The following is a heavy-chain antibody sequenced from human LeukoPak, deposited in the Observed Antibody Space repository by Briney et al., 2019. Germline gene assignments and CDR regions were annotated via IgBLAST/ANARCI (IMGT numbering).Heavy chain of an antibody. V-gene: IGHV3-23*01. CDR1: GFTFSSYA. Sequence: GGSLRLSCAASGFTFSSYAMSWVRQAPGKGLEWVSAISGSGGSTYYADSVKGRFTISRDNSKNTLYLQMNSLRAEDTAVYYCARGTLYYDFWSGYSWGQGTLVTVSS. J-gene: IGHJ4*02. CDR3: ARGTLYYDFWSGYS. D-gene: IGHD3-3*01. CDR2: ISGSGGST.